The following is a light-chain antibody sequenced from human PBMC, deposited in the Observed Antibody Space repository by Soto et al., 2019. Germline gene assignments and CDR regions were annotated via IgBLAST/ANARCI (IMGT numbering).Light chain of an antibody. CDR1: QDISNY. V-gene: IGKV1-33*01. CDR2: DAS. J-gene: IGKJ3*01. CDR3: QQYDYLPFT. Sequence: DIQMTQSPSSLSASVGDRVTITCQASQDISNYLNWYQQKPGKAPKLLIYDASNLETGVPSRFSGSGSGTDFTFTISSLQPEDIGTYYCQQYDYLPFTFGPGTTVDIK.